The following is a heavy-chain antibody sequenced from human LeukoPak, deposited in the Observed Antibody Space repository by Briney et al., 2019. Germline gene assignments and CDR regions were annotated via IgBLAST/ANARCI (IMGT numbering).Heavy chain of an antibody. J-gene: IGHJ4*02. CDR1: GGTFSSYA. CDR2: IIPIFGTA. Sequence: SVKVSCKASGGTFSSYAISWVRQAPGQGLEWMGGIIPIFGTANYAQKFQGRVTITADESTSTAYMELSSLRSDDTAVYYCARGSSYGFSMGYWGQGTLVTVSS. CDR3: ARGSSYGFSMGY. D-gene: IGHD5-18*01. V-gene: IGHV1-69*13.